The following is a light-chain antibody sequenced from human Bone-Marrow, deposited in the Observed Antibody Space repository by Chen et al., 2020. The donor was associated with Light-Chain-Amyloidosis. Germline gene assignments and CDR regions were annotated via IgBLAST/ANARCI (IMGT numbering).Light chain of an antibody. Sequence: SYELTQPPSVSVSPGQTARITCSGDDLPTKYAYLYQQKPGQAPVLVIHRDTERPSGISERLSGSSSGTTATLTISGGQAEDEADYHCQSADSSGTYEVIFGGGTKLTVL. J-gene: IGLJ2*01. CDR2: RDT. V-gene: IGLV3-25*03. CDR3: QSADSSGTYEVI. CDR1: DLPTKY.